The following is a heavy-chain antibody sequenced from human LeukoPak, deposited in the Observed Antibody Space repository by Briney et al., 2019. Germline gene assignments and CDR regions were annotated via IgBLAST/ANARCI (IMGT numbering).Heavy chain of an antibody. CDR1: GFTFGDYW. D-gene: IGHD6-13*01. CDR2: IKQDGSEI. J-gene: IGHJ4*02. V-gene: IGHV3-7*03. Sequence: GGSLRLSCAASGFTFGDYWMSWVRQAPGKGLEWVANIKQDGSEIYYVDSVKGRFTISRDNAKNSLYLQMNSLRAEDMALYYCAKEGSSWSTFDYWGQGTLVTVSS. CDR3: AKEGSSWSTFDY.